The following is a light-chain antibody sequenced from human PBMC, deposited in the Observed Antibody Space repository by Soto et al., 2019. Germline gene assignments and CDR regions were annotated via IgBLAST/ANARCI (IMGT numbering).Light chain of an antibody. CDR2: DAS. V-gene: IGKV3-11*01. Sequence: EIVLTQSPATLSLSPGERATLSCRASQSVSSYLAWYQQKPGQAPRLLIYDASNRATGIPARFSGSGSWTDFTLTITSLEPEYCAVYDGQQRSNWPSLTFGGGTKVEIK. CDR3: QQRSNWPSLT. CDR1: QSVSSY. J-gene: IGKJ4*01.